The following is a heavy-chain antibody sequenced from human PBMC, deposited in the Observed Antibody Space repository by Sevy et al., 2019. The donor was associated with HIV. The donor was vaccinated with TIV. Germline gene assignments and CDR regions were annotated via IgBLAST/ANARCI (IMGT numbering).Heavy chain of an antibody. V-gene: IGHV3-23*01. Sequence: GGSLRLSCAASGFTFSSYAMSWVRQAPGKGLEWVSAISGSGGSTYYADSVKGRFTISRDNSKNTLYLQMDCLRAGDTAVYYCAKESPYSYGFLTIDHWGQGTLVTVSS. CDR1: GFTFSSYA. CDR2: ISGSGGST. D-gene: IGHD5-18*01. J-gene: IGHJ4*02. CDR3: AKESPYSYGFLTIDH.